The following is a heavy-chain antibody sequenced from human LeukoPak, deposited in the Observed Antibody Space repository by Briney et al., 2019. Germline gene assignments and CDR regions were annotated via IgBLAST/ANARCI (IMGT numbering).Heavy chain of an antibody. J-gene: IGHJ4*02. CDR1: GFTFSDYS. V-gene: IGHV3-48*04. D-gene: IGHD1-1*01. CDR3: ARDYNYAFDN. CDR2: IGISSGNT. Sequence: PGGSLRLSCAASGFTFSDYSMNWVRQAPGKGLEWNSYIGISSGNTKYADSVKGRVTISGDNARNSLDLQMNGPRVEDTAVYYCARDYNYAFDNWGQGTLVTVSS.